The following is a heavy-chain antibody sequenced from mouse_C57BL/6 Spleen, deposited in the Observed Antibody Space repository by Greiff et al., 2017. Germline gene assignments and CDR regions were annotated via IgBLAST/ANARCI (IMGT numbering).Heavy chain of an antibody. Sequence: QVQLKQSGPELVKPGASVKLSCKASGYTFTSYDINWVKQRPGQGLEWIGWIYPGDGSTKYNEKFKGKATLTVDTSSSTAYMELHSLTSEDSAVYFCARGGLRFDYWGQGTTLTVSS. CDR2: IYPGDGST. V-gene: IGHV1-85*01. CDR3: ARGGLRFDY. CDR1: GYTFTSYD. D-gene: IGHD2-4*01. J-gene: IGHJ2*01.